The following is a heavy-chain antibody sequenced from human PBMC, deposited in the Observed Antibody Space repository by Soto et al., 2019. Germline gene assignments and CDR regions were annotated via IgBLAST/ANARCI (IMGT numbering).Heavy chain of an antibody. D-gene: IGHD2-15*01. V-gene: IGHV3-7*03. J-gene: IGHJ4*02. CDR2: IKQDGSEK. CDR3: AREVLDCSGGSCYSEWCFDY. CDR1: GFTFSSYW. Sequence: EVQLVESGGGLVQPGGSLRLSCAASGFTFSSYWLSWVRQAPGKGLEWVANIKQDGSEKYYVDSVKGRFTISRDNAKNSLYLQMNSVRAEDTAVYYCAREVLDCSGGSCYSEWCFDYWGQGTLVTVSS.